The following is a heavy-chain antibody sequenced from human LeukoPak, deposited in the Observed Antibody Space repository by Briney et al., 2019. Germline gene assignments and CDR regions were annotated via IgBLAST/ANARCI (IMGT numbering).Heavy chain of an antibody. V-gene: IGHV1-18*01. J-gene: IGHJ5*02. CDR3: ARRPGIAAAAPWFDP. Sequence: EASVKVSCKASGYTFTSYGISWVRQAPGQGLEWMGWISAYNGNTNYAQKLQGRVTMTTDTSTSTAYMELRSLRSDDTAVYYCARRPGIAAAAPWFDPWGQGTLVTVSS. D-gene: IGHD6-13*01. CDR2: ISAYNGNT. CDR1: GYTFTSYG.